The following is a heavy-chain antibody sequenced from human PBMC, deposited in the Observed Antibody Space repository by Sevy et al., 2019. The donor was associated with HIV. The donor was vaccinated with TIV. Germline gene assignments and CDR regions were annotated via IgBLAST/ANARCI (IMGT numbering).Heavy chain of an antibody. CDR1: GFTVSSNF. CDR3: ARGKHVSDYYGSFDY. Sequence: GGSLRLSCAVPGFTVSSNFMSWVRQAPGKGLEWVSVIWLTGTTYYADSVKGRFTISRDNSKNTVYLDMSSLRAADTAVYYCARGKHVSDYYGSFDYWGQGTLVTVSS. V-gene: IGHV3-53*01. J-gene: IGHJ4*02. CDR2: IWLTGTT. D-gene: IGHD3-3*01.